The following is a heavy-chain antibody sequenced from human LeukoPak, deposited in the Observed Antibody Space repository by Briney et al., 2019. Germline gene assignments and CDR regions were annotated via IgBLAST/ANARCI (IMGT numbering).Heavy chain of an antibody. J-gene: IGHJ4*02. V-gene: IGHV1-18*01. CDR2: ISAYNGNT. Sequence: ASVKVSCKASGYTFTSYGISWVRQAPGQGLEWMGWISAYNGNTNYAQKLQGRVTMTTDTSTSTAYMELRSLRSDDTAVYYCARSQGGYYYDSSGYCHFDYWGQGTLVIVSS. CDR3: ARSQGGYYYDSSGYCHFDY. CDR1: GYTFTSYG. D-gene: IGHD3-22*01.